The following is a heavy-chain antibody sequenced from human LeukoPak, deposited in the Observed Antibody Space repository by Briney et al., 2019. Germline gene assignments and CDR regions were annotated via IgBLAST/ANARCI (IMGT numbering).Heavy chain of an antibody. CDR1: GGSISSSSHY. Sequence: SETLSLTCTVSGGSISSSSHYWSWIRQPAGKGLEWIGRIYTSGSTNYNPSLKSRVTMSVDTSKNQFSLKLSSVTAADTAVYYCARGGGTGWYVDYWGQGTLVTVSS. J-gene: IGHJ4*02. CDR3: ARGGGTGWYVDY. CDR2: IYTSGST. D-gene: IGHD6-19*01. V-gene: IGHV4-61*02.